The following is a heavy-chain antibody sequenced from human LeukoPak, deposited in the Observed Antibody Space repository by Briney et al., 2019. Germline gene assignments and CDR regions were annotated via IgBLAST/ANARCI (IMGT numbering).Heavy chain of an antibody. J-gene: IGHJ5*01. CDR2: LYDDGNT. D-gene: IGHD3-22*01. CDR3: AREVADYYDSSGFES. CDR1: GLTVSSNY. V-gene: IGHV3-53*01. Sequence: PGGSLRRSCAASGLTVSSNYMNWVRQAPGKGLEWVSVLYDDGNTYYADSVRGRFTISRDNSKNTLYLQMNRLRTEDTAVYFCAREVADYYDSSGFESWGRGTLVIVSS.